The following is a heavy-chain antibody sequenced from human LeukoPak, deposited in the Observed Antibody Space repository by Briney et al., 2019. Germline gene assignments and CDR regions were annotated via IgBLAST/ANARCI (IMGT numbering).Heavy chain of an antibody. Sequence: RGSLRLSCAASGFAFNSYWMSWVRQTPGKGLEWVATMDGGGSATYYVDSVKGRFTITRDNAKNSLFLQMNSLRAEDTALYYCANEEWYRFDYWGQGTLVTVPS. CDR3: ANEEWYRFDY. V-gene: IGHV3-7*03. CDR2: MDGGGSAT. J-gene: IGHJ4*02. CDR1: GFAFNSYW. D-gene: IGHD2-8*01.